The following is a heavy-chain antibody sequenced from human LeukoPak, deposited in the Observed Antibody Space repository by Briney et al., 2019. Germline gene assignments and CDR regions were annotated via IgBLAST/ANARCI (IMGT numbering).Heavy chain of an antibody. CDR1: GGTFSSYA. Sequence: SVKVSCKASGGTFSSYAISWVRQAPGQGLEWMGRIIPILGIANYAQKFQGRVTITADKSTSIAYMELSSLRSEDTAVYYCASTQKNYYDSSGYYYDDAFDIWGQGTMVTVSS. CDR3: ASTQKNYYDSSGYYYDDAFDI. D-gene: IGHD3-22*01. CDR2: IIPILGIA. J-gene: IGHJ3*02. V-gene: IGHV1-69*04.